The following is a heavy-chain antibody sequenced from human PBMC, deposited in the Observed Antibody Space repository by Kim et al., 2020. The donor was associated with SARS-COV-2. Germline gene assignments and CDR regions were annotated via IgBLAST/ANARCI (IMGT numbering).Heavy chain of an antibody. D-gene: IGHD3-22*01. Sequence: GGSLRLSCAASGFTFSSYGMHWVRQAPGKGLEWVAVISYDGSNKYYADSVKGRFTISRDNSKNTLYLQMNSLRAEDTAVYYCARGSRGSGYSDYWGQGTLVTVSS. V-gene: IGHV3-33*05. J-gene: IGHJ4*02. CDR2: ISYDGSNK. CDR1: GFTFSSYG. CDR3: ARGSRGSGYSDY.